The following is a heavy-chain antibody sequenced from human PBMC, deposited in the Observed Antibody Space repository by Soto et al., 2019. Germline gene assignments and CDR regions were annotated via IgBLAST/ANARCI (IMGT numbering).Heavy chain of an antibody. J-gene: IGHJ5*02. D-gene: IGHD3-10*01. CDR2: IYYSGST. CDR3: ARQRLLWFGELFRLSFDP. V-gene: IGHV4-39*01. CDR1: GGSISSSSYY. Sequence: SETLSLTCTVSGGSISSSSYYWGWIRQPPGKGLEWIGSIYYSGSTYYNPSLKSRVTISVDTSKNQFSLKLSSVTAADTAVYYCARQRLLWFGELFRLSFDPWGQGTLVTVSS.